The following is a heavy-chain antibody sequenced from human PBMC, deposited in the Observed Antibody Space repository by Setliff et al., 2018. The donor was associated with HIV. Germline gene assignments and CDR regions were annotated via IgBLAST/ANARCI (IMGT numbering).Heavy chain of an antibody. Sequence: SETLSLTCTVSGGSIRSSSSYWGWIRQPPGKGLEWIGIIYYSGSTYYNPSLKSRVTISVDTSKNQFSLKLSSVTAADTAVYYCARDRSNWNYGKNYMDVWGKGTTVTVS. CDR1: GGSIRSSSSY. D-gene: IGHD1-7*01. V-gene: IGHV4-39*07. CDR3: ARDRSNWNYGKNYMDV. CDR2: IYYSGST. J-gene: IGHJ6*03.